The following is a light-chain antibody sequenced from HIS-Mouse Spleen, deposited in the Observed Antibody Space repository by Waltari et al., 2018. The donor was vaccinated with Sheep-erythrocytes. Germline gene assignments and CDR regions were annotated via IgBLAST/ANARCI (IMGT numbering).Light chain of an antibody. Sequence: QSAMTQPRSVSGSPGQSVTISCTGTSSHVGGYNYVSWYQQHPGKAPKLMIYDVSKRPSGVPDRFSGSKSGNTASLTISGLQAEDEADYYCCSYAGSYNHVFATGTKVNVL. CDR2: DVS. CDR3: CSYAGSYNHV. V-gene: IGLV2-11*01. J-gene: IGLJ1*01. CDR1: SSHVGGYNY.